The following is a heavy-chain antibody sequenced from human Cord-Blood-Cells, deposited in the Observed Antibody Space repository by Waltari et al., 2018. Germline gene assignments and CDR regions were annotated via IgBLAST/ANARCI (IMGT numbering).Heavy chain of an antibody. J-gene: IGHJ3*02. Sequence: QVQLVQSGAEVKKPGSSVKVSCKASGGTFSSYAISWVRPSTGQWLEWMGGVIPVDGTANYEQKFTGRVTSTADESPSTAYMELSILRSEDTAVYYCARPLTGGDLDAFDIWGQGTMVTVSS. D-gene: IGHD3-9*01. CDR3: ARPLTGGDLDAFDI. V-gene: IGHV1-69*01. CDR2: VIPVDGTA. CDR1: GGTFSSYA.